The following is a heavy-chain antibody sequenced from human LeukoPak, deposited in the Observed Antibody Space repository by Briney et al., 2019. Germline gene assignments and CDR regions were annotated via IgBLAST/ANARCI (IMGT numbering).Heavy chain of an antibody. D-gene: IGHD2-15*01. CDR1: GYTFTGYY. V-gene: IGHV1-2*02. CDR3: ARDSSLLCSGGSCYGSRFDY. CDR2: INPNSGGT. J-gene: IGHJ4*02. Sequence: SVKVSCKASGYTFTGYYMHWVRQAPGQGLEWMGWINPNSGGTNYAQKFQGRVTMTRDTSISTAYMELSRLRSDDTAVYYCARDSSLLCSGGSCYGSRFDYWGQGTLVTVSS.